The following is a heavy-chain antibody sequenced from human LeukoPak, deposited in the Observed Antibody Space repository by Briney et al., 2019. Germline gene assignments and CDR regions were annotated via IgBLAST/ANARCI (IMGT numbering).Heavy chain of an antibody. CDR1: GGSISS. V-gene: IGHV4-61*08. D-gene: IGHD2-15*01. J-gene: IGHJ4*02. CDR2: IYFSGST. Sequence: SETLSLTCTVSGGSISSFYWSWFYWSWIRQPPGKGLECIGYIYFSGSTNYNPSLKSRVTISVDTSKNQFSLKLSSVTAADTAVYYCARGVVAAPQTFDYWGQGTLVTVSS. CDR3: ARGVVAAPQTFDY.